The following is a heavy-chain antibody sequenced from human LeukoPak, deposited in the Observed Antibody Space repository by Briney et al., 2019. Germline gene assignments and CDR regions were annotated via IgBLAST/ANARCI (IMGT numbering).Heavy chain of an antibody. CDR1: GFTFSGYS. D-gene: IGHD3-9*01. J-gene: IGHJ6*02. V-gene: IGHV3-48*04. Sequence: GGSLRLSCAASGFTFSGYSMNWVRQASGKGLEWVSYISTRSSTIYYADSVKGRFTISRDNAKNSLYLQMNSLRAEDTAVYYCARVPEIRYFDWLLSYYYGMDVWGQGTTVTVSS. CDR2: ISTRSSTI. CDR3: ARVPEIRYFDWLLSYYYGMDV.